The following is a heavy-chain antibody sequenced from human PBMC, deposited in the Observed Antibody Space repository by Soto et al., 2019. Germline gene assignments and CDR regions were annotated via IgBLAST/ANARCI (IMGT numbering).Heavy chain of an antibody. CDR2: INYSGST. D-gene: IGHD5-18*01. CDR1: GGSISSGDYD. CDR3: VRLRGYAHGLRRDWFDP. V-gene: IGHV4-30-4*01. Sequence: QVQLQESGPGLVKPSQTLSLTCTVFGGSISSGDYDWSWIRQPPGKGLEWIGHINYSGSTYYNPSLKSRVTMSIDTSKNQFSLKLTSVTAADTAVYYCVRLRGYAHGLRRDWFDPWGQGIVVIVSS. J-gene: IGHJ5*02.